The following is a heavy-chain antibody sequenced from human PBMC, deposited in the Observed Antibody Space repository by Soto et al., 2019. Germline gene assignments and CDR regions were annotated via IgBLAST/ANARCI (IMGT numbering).Heavy chain of an antibody. D-gene: IGHD1-1*01. CDR1: GFSFSSYG. J-gene: IGHJ6*02. CDR2: IYYDGSNE. V-gene: IGHV3-33*03. CDR3: ATWWNDEEWVETMDV. Sequence: QVQLVESGGGVVQPGRSLRLSCAASGFSFSSYGMHWVRQAPGKGLEWVAVIYYDGSNEYYSDSVKGRFTISGDNSKNTLYLQMNSLRVEDTAVYYCATWWNDEEWVETMDVWGQGTTVTVSS.